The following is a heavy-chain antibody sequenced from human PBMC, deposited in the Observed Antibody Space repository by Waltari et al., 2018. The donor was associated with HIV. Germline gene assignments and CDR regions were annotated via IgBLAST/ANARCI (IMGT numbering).Heavy chain of an antibody. CDR2: ISSSGSTI. J-gene: IGHJ4*02. Sequence: EVQLVESGGGLVQPGGSLRLPCAAPGFTFSSYSLNWVRQAPGKGLEWVSYISSSGSTIYYADSVRGRFTISRDNAKNSLYLQLNSLRAEDTAVYYCARDYSGTYADFDYWGQGTLVTVSS. D-gene: IGHD1-26*01. CDR3: ARDYSGTYADFDY. CDR1: GFTFSSYS. V-gene: IGHV3-48*01.